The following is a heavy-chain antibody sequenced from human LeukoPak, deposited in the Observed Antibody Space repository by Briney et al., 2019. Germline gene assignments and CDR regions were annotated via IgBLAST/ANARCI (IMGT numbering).Heavy chain of an antibody. Sequence: GRSLRLSCAASGFTFSSYALSWVRQAPGKGLEWVSAISGSGGSTYYADSVKGRFTISRDNSKNTLYLQMNSLRAEDTAVYYCARTSGSYYNPLPLDYWGQGTLVTVSS. CDR1: GFTFSSYA. CDR3: ARTSGSYYNPLPLDY. CDR2: ISGSGGST. V-gene: IGHV3-23*01. J-gene: IGHJ4*02. D-gene: IGHD3-10*01.